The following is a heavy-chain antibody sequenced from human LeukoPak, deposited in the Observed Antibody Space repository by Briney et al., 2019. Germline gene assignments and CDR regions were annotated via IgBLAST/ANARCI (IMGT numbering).Heavy chain of an antibody. CDR3: ARSGPPTGPDLWIQLWRNWYFDL. J-gene: IGHJ2*01. D-gene: IGHD5-18*01. CDR2: TYYRSKWYN. V-gene: IGHV6-1*01. Sequence: SQTLSLTCAISGDSVSSNSAAWNWIRQSPSRGLEWLGRTYYRSKWYNDYAVSVKSRITINPDTSKNQFSLQLNSVTPEDTAVYYCARSGPPTGPDLWIQLWRNWYFDLWGRGTLVTVSS. CDR1: GDSVSSNSAA.